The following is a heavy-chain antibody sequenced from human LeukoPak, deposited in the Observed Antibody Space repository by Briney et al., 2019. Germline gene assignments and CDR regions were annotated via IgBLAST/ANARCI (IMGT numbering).Heavy chain of an antibody. CDR1: GFTFSSYA. CDR2: ISYDGSNK. V-gene: IGHV3-30-3*01. D-gene: IGHD6-13*01. Sequence: GGSLRLSCAASGFTFSSYAMHWVRQAPGKGLEWVAVISYDGSNKYYADSVKGRFTISRDNSKNTLYLQMNSLRAEDTAVYYCASSAAGTGRGEEFDYWGQGTLVTVSS. CDR3: ASSAAGTGRGEEFDY. J-gene: IGHJ4*02.